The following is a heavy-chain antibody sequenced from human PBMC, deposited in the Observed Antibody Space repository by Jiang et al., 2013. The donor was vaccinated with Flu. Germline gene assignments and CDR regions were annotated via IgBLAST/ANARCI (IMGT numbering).Heavy chain of an antibody. CDR3: ARDSTSATRDYYDSM. CDR1: TFSSYA. D-gene: IGHD3-22*01. J-gene: IGHJ4*02. V-gene: IGHV1-69*06. Sequence: TFSSYAISWVRQAPGQGLEWMGGIIPIFGTANYAQKFQGRVTITADKSTSTAYMELSSLRSEDTAVYYCARDSTSATRDYYDSMWGQGTLVTVSS. CDR2: IIPIFGTA.